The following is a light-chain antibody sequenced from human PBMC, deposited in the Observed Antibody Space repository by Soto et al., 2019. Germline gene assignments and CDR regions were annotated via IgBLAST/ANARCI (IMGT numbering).Light chain of an antibody. CDR3: SSFTTTNTYV. J-gene: IGLJ1*01. V-gene: IGLV2-14*03. CDR1: SSDVGTHNF. CDR2: DVS. Sequence: QSVLNQPASVSGSPGQSIAMSCTGTSSDVGTHNFVSWYQQHPGKAPKLIIYDVSNRPSGVSDRFFGSKSGNTASLTISGLQAEDEADYYCSSFTTTNTYVFGTGTKLTVL.